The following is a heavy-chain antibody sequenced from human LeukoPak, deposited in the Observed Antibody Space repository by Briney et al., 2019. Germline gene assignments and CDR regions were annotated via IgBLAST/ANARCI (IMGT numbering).Heavy chain of an antibody. Sequence: GASVKVSCKASGYNFVGYYIHWVRQAPGQGLEWMGWISAYNGNTNYAQKLQGRVTITADKSTSTAYMELSSLRSEDTAVYYCATNGGWHPDYYYYYYMDVWGKGTTATVSS. D-gene: IGHD7-27*01. CDR1: GYNFVGYY. CDR2: ISAYNGNT. V-gene: IGHV1-18*04. CDR3: ATNGGWHPDYYYYYYMDV. J-gene: IGHJ6*03.